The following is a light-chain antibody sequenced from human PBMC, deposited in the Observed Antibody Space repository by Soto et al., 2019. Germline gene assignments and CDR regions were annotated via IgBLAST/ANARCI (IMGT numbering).Light chain of an antibody. V-gene: IGKV3-15*01. J-gene: IGKJ4*01. Sequence: EIVMTQSPGTLSVSPRERATRSCRASQTVSRNLAWYQQKSGQAPRLLIYDASTRATGIPARFSGSGSGTDFTLTISILQSEDFAIYYCQQYNKWPPLTFGGGTKVEIK. CDR3: QQYNKWPPLT. CDR1: QTVSRN. CDR2: DAS.